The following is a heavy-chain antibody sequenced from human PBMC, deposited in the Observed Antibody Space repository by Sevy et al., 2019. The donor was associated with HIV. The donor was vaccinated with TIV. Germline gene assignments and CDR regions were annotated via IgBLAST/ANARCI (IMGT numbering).Heavy chain of an antibody. J-gene: IGHJ6*03. D-gene: IGHD6-6*01. CDR1: GYTLTELS. CDR3: STSIAARSGGYYYYYMDV. V-gene: IGHV1-24*01. CDR2: FDPEDGET. Sequence: ASVKVSCKVSGYTLTELSMHWVRQAPGKGLEWMGGFDPEDGETIYAQKFQGRVTMTEDTSTDTAYMELCSLRSEETAVYFCSTSIAARSGGYYYYYMDVWGKGTTVTVSS.